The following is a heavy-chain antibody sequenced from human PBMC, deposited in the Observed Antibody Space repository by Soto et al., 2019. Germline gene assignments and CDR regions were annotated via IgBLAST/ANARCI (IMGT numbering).Heavy chain of an antibody. CDR3: ARRVRGVNDAFDI. V-gene: IGHV4-34*01. D-gene: IGHD3-10*01. Sequence: SETLSLICTVSGGSFSDYYWSCIRQPPGKGLEWIGEINHSGSTNYNPSLKSRVTISVDTSKNQFSLKLNSVTAADTAVYYCARRVRGVNDAFDIWGQGTMVTVSS. J-gene: IGHJ3*02. CDR2: INHSGST. CDR1: GGSFSDYY.